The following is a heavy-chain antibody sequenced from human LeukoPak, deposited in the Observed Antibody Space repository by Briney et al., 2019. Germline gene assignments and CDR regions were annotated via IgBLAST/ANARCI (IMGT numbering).Heavy chain of an antibody. V-gene: IGHV3-53*01. Sequence: GGSLRLSCTVSGFTVSSNSMSWVRQAPGKGLEWVSFIYSDNTHYSDSVKGRFTMSRDNSKNTLYLQMNSLRAEDTAVYYCARRAGAYSHPYDYWGQGTLVTVSS. CDR3: ARRAGAYSHPYDY. CDR2: IYSDNT. CDR1: GFTVSSNS. D-gene: IGHD4/OR15-4a*01. J-gene: IGHJ4*02.